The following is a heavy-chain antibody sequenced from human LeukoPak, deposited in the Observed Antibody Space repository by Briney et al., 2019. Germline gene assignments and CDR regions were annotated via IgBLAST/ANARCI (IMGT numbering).Heavy chain of an antibody. CDR1: GYTFTTYY. V-gene: IGHV1-46*01. J-gene: IGHJ6*03. D-gene: IGHD3-10*01. CDR3: ARGYGSGPSGYYYYYHMDV. CDR2: IYLSGGST. Sequence: ASVKVSCKASGYTFTTYYMHWVRPAPGQGREWMGIIYLSGGSTSYAQKFRGRVTMTRDMSTSTVYMELSSLRSEDTAVYYCARGYGSGPSGYYYYYHMDVGGKGTTVTVS.